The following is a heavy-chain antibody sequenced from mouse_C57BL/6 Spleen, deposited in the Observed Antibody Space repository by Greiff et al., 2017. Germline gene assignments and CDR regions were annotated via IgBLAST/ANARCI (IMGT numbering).Heavy chain of an antibody. Sequence: QVQLQQPGAELVRPGTSVKLSCKASGYTFTSYWMHWVKQRPGQGLEWIGVIDPSDSYTNYNQQFKGKATLTVDTSSSTAYMQLSSLTSEDSAVYYCARGGLEDFDYWGQGTTLTVSS. CDR3: ARGGLEDFDY. J-gene: IGHJ2*01. CDR2: IDPSDSYT. CDR1: GYTFTSYW. V-gene: IGHV1-59*01. D-gene: IGHD2-2*01.